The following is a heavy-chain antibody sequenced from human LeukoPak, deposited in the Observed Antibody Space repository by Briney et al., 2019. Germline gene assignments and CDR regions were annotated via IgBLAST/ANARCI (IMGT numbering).Heavy chain of an antibody. CDR3: ARDGGWYCSSTSCYSPSGFDP. CDR2: IYTSGST. D-gene: IGHD2-2*02. Sequence: SETLSLTCTVSGGSISSYYWSWIRQPAGKGLGWIGRIYTSGSTNYNPSLKSRVTMSVDTSKNQFSLKLSSVTAADTAVYYCARDGGWYCSSTSCYSPSGFDPWGQGTLVTVSS. J-gene: IGHJ5*02. CDR1: GGSISSYY. V-gene: IGHV4-4*07.